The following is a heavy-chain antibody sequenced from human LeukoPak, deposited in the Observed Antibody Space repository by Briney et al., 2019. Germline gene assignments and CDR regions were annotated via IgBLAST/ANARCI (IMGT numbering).Heavy chain of an antibody. Sequence: GSLRLSCAASGFTFSSYAMSCVRQAPGRALEWVSAISGSGGSTYYADSVKGRFTISRDNSKNTLYLQMNSLRAEDTAVYYCAKDSIMITFGGVIAENWFDPWGQGTLVTVSS. CDR2: ISGSGGST. CDR1: GFTFSSYA. J-gene: IGHJ5*02. V-gene: IGHV3-23*01. CDR3: AKDSIMITFGGVIAENWFDP. D-gene: IGHD3-16*02.